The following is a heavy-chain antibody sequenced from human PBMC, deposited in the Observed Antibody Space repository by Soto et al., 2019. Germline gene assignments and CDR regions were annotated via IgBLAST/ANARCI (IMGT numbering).Heavy chain of an antibody. D-gene: IGHD2-21*02. V-gene: IGHV3-9*01. CDR2: ISWNSGDI. J-gene: IGHJ6*02. CDR1: GFTFDDYA. Sequence: PVGSLRLSCAASGFTFDDYAMHCVRQAPGKGLEWVSGISWNSGDIAYADSVKGRFTISRDNAKNSLYLQMNSLRPEDTALYYCAKDMAVVVTNYDMEVWGQATMVIVSS. CDR3: AKDMAVVVTNYDMEV.